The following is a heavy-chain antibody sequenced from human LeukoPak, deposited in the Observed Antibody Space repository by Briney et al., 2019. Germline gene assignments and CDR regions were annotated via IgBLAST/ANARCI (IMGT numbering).Heavy chain of an antibody. Sequence: ASVKVSCKASGYTFTGYYLHWVRQAPGQGLECLGWINPNSGGTHYAQKFQGRVTVTRDTSISTAYMELNSLRSEDTALYYCARPMTGTGLTYYYYGMDIWGQGTTVTVSS. V-gene: IGHV1-2*02. CDR2: INPNSGGT. CDR1: GYTFTGYY. D-gene: IGHD1-1*01. CDR3: ARPMTGTGLTYYYYGMDI. J-gene: IGHJ6*02.